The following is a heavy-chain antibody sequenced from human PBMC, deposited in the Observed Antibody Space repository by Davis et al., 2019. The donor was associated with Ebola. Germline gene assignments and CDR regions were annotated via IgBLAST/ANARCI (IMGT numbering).Heavy chain of an antibody. CDR1: GGSFSGYY. D-gene: IGHD3-10*01. V-gene: IGHV4-34*01. Sequence: MPSETLSLTCAVYGGSFSGYYWSWIRQPPGKGLEWIGEINHSGSTNYNPSLKSRVTISVDTSKNQFSLKLSSVTDADTAVYYCARGGDGPFDYWGQGTLVTVSS. J-gene: IGHJ4*02. CDR2: INHSGST. CDR3: ARGGDGPFDY.